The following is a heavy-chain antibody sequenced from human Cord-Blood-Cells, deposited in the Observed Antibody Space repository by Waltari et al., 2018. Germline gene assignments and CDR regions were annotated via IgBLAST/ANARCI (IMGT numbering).Heavy chain of an antibody. CDR3: AIPHDYGDSPAEKNYGMDV. J-gene: IGHJ6*02. CDR1: GYTFTSYD. D-gene: IGHD4-17*01. Sequence: QVQLVQSGAEVKKPGASVKVSCKASGYTFTSYDINWVRQATGQGLEWMGWMNPNSGNTGYAQKFQGRVTMTRNTSISTADMELSSLRSEDTAVYYCAIPHDYGDSPAEKNYGMDVWGQGTTVTVSS. V-gene: IGHV1-8*01. CDR2: MNPNSGNT.